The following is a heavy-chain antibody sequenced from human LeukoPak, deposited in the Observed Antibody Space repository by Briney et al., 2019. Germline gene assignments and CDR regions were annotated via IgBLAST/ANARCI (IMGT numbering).Heavy chain of an antibody. CDR2: IRYDGSNK. D-gene: IGHD3-16*01. J-gene: IGHJ4*02. CDR1: GFTFSSYG. Sequence: GGSLRLSCAASGFTFSSYGMHWVRQAPGKGLEWVAFIRYDGSNKYYADSVKGRFTISRDNSKNTLYLQMNSLRAEDTAVYYCAKGRRSDVYYFDYWGQGTLVTVSS. V-gene: IGHV3-30*02. CDR3: AKGRRSDVYYFDY.